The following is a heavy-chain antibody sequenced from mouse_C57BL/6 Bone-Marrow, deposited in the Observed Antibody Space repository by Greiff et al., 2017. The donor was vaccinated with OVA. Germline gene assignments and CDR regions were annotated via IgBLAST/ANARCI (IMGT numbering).Heavy chain of an antibody. Sequence: EVQLQESGTVLARPGASVKMSCKTSGYTFTSYWMHWVKQRPGQGLEWIGAIYPGNSDTSYNQKFKGKAKLTAVTSASTAYMELSSLTNEDSAVYYCTRGEGTTVVEDFDYWGQGTTLTVSS. CDR3: TRGEGTTVVEDFDY. J-gene: IGHJ2*01. CDR1: GYTFTSYW. D-gene: IGHD1-1*01. CDR2: IYPGNSDT. V-gene: IGHV1-5*01.